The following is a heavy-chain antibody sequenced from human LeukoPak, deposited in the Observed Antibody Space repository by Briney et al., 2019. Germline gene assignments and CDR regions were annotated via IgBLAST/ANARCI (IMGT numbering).Heavy chain of an antibody. CDR1: GFTFNAFG. CDR2: IGTTSGAI. CDR3: ARDPPHGMDV. V-gene: IGHV3-48*01. Sequence: GGSLRLSCEASGFTFNAFGMNWVRQAPGKGLEWVSYIGTTSGAIYYADSVKGRFTISRDSAKNSLYLQMNSLRAEDTAVYYCARDPPHGMDVWGQGTTVTVSS. J-gene: IGHJ6*02.